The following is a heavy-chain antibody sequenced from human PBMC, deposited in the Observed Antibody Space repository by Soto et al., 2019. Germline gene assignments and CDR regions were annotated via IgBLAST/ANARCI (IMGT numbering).Heavy chain of an antibody. V-gene: IGHV3-21*01. CDR3: ARGVSSGYDFQYTYGMDV. Sequence: EVQLVESGGGLVKPGGSLRLSCAASGFTFSSYSMNWVRQAPGKGLEWVSSISSSSSYIYYADSVKGRFTISRDNAKNSLYLQMNSLRAEDTALYYCARGVSSGYDFQYTYGMDVWGQGTTVTVSS. CDR1: GFTFSSYS. D-gene: IGHD5-12*01. CDR2: ISSSSSYI. J-gene: IGHJ6*02.